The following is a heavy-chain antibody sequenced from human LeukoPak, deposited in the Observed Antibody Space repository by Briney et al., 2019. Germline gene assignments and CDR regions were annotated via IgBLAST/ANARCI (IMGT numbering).Heavy chain of an antibody. CDR2: MKPNSGNT. J-gene: IGHJ6*03. D-gene: IGHD2-2*02. CDR1: GYTFTSYD. CDR3: ARVCESIVVVPAAIRNYYYYMDV. V-gene: IGHV1-8*01. Sequence: ASVKVSCKASGYTFTSYDINWVRQAPGQGLEWMGWMKPNSGNTGYAQKFQGRVTMTRNTSISTAYMELSSLRSEDTAVYYCARVCESIVVVPAAIRNYYYYMDVWGKGTTVTVSS.